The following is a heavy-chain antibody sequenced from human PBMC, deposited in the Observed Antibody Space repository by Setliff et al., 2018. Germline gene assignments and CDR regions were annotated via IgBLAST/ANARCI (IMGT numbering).Heavy chain of an antibody. V-gene: IGHV4-59*08. CDR2: IYYSGST. CDR3: ARHPAGQGAFDI. CDR1: GGSISSYH. J-gene: IGHJ3*02. Sequence: SETLSLTCTVSGGSISSYHWSWIRQPPGKALEGVGYIYYSGSTNYNPSLKSRVTISVDTSKKQISLKLRSVTAADTAVYYCARHPAGQGAFDIWGQGTKVTVSS.